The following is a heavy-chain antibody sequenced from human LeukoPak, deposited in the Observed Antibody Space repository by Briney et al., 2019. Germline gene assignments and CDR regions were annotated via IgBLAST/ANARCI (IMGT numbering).Heavy chain of an antibody. CDR1: GGSISSGSYY. V-gene: IGHV4-61*02. CDR2: IYTSGST. CDR3: ARDLSGDHYYYYYYMDV. Sequence: SQTLSLTCTVSGGSISSGSYYWRWIRQPAGKGLEWIVRIYTSGSTNYNPSPKSRVTISVDTSKNQFSLKLSSVTAADTAVYYCARDLSGDHYYYYYYMDVWGKGTTVTVSS. D-gene: IGHD7-27*01. J-gene: IGHJ6*03.